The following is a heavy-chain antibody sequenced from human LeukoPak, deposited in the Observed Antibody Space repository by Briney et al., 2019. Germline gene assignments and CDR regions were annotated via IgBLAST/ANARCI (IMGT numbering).Heavy chain of an antibody. CDR2: MYDSGST. J-gene: IGHJ4*02. CDR1: GGSISSYY. D-gene: IGHD6-13*01. Sequence: SETLSLTCTVSGGSISSYYWSWIRQPPGEGLELIGYMYDSGSTNHNPSLKSRVTILVDTSKNQFSLRLSSVTAADTAVYYCARHGVAAPVYYFDYWGQGTLVTVSS. CDR3: ARHGVAAPVYYFDY. V-gene: IGHV4-59*08.